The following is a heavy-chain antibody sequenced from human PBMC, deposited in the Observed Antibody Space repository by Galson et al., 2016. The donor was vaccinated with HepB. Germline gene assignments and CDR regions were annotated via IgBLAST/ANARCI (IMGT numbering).Heavy chain of an antibody. CDR2: IYPNDGST. D-gene: IGHD3-3*01. CDR3: AKGQFVEWFNYFDF. CDR1: GYTFTSYY. V-gene: IGHV1-46*01. Sequence: SVKVSCKASGYTFTSYYMHWVRQAPGQGVEWMGLIYPNDGSTTYAQQFQDRVTMTRDTSTSTVYMELSSLRAEDTAVYYCAKGQFVEWFNYFDFWGQGTLVTVSS. J-gene: IGHJ4*02.